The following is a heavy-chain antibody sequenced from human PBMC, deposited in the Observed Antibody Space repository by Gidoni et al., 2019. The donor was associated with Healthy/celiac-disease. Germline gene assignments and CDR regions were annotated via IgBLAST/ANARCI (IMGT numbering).Heavy chain of an antibody. Sequence: QVQLVQSGAEVKKPGSSVKVSCKASGGTFSSYAISWVRQAPGQGLEWMGRIIPILGIANYAQKFQGRVTITADKSTSTAYMELSSLRSEDTAVYYCARAPPWGENLQFDYWGQGTLVTVSS. CDR2: IIPILGIA. V-gene: IGHV1-69*04. CDR3: ARAPPWGENLQFDY. CDR1: GGTFSSYA. J-gene: IGHJ4*02. D-gene: IGHD3-16*01.